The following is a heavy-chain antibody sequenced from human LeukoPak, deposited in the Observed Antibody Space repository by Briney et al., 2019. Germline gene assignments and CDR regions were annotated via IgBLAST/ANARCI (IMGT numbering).Heavy chain of an antibody. D-gene: IGHD3-3*01. J-gene: IGHJ6*02. CDR1: GGSISSGSYY. CDR2: IYTSGST. Sequence: TLSPTCTVSGGSISSGSYYWSWIRQPAGKGLEWIGRIYTSGSTNYNPSLKSRVTISVDTSKNQFSLKLSSVTAADTAVYYCAREDRYYDFWSGYYTVHYYYGMDVWGQGTTVTVSS. V-gene: IGHV4-61*02. CDR3: AREDRYYDFWSGYYTVHYYYGMDV.